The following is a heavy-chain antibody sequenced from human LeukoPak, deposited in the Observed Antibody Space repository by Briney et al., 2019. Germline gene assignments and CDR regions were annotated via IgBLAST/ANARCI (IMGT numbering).Heavy chain of an antibody. V-gene: IGHV5-51*01. D-gene: IGHD5-18*01. CDR2: IYPGDSDT. Sequence: GESLKISCKGSGYTFTTYWIGWVRQMPGKGLEWMGIIYPGDSDTRYSPSFQGQVTISADKSINTAYLQWSSLKASDTAMYYCASRHSHDAFDIWGQGTMVTVSS. CDR1: GYTFTTYW. CDR3: ASRHSHDAFDI. J-gene: IGHJ3*02.